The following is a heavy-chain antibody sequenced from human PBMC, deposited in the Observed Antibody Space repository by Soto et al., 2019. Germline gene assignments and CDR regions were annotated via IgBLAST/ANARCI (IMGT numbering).Heavy chain of an antibody. CDR3: ARQIYDSDTGPNFQYYFDS. CDR1: GYSFAGYW. CDR2: IDPSDSQT. Sequence: PGQFLKISSKGSGYSFAGYWITWVRQKPGKGLEWMGRIDPSDSQTYYSPSFRGHVTISATKSITTVFLQWGSLRASDTAMYYCARQIYDSDTGPNFQYYFDSWGQGTPVTVSS. V-gene: IGHV5-10-1*01. D-gene: IGHD3-22*01. J-gene: IGHJ4*02.